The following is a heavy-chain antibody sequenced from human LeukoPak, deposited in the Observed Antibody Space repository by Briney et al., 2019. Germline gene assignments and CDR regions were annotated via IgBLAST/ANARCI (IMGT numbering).Heavy chain of an antibody. J-gene: IGHJ4*02. D-gene: IGHD3-10*01. CDR1: GGPFSGYY. CDR3: ASSGSGSSLFDY. V-gene: IGHV4-34*01. Sequence: SETLSLTCAVYGGPFSGYYWSWIRQPPGKGLEWIGEINHSGSTNYNPSLKSRVTISVDTSKNQFSLKLSSVTAADTAVYYCASSGSGSSLFDYWGQGTLVTVSS. CDR2: INHSGST.